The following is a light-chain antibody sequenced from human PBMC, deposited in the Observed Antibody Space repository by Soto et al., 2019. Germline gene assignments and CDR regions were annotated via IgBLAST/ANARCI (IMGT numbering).Light chain of an antibody. J-gene: IGLJ3*02. CDR2: ANG. CDR3: SSYTSSSTLV. V-gene: IGLV1-40*01. Sequence: QSVLTQPPSVSGAPGQRVTISCTGSSSNIGAGYDVHWYQQLPGTAPKLLIYANGNRPSGVPDRFSGSKSGTSASLTISGLQAEDEADYYCSSYTSSSTLVFGGGTKLTVL. CDR1: SSNIGAGYD.